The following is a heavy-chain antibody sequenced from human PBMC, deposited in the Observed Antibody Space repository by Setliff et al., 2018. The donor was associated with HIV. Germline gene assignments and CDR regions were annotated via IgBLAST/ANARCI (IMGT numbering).Heavy chain of an antibody. V-gene: IGHV1-18*01. CDR2: ISAYNGNT. J-gene: IGHJ3*02. CDR3: ARLASGGWPLEVFDI. Sequence: ASVKVSCKASGYTFTHYAISWVRQAPGQGLEYLGWISAYNGNTNYAQKVQGRITMTTDASTSTVDMELRSLTSDDTAVYYCARLASGGWPLEVFDIRGQGTMVTVS. D-gene: IGHD2-15*01. CDR1: GYTFTHYA.